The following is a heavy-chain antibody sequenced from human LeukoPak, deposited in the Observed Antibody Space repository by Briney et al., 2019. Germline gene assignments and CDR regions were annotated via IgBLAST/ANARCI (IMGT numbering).Heavy chain of an antibody. CDR1: GFTFSSYS. CDR2: ISSSSSTI. Sequence: PGGSLRLSCAASGFTFSSYSMNWVRQAPGKGLEWVSYISSSSSTIYYADSVKGRFTISRDNSKNTLYLQMNSLRAEDTAVYYCAIFGQIVVVPAAARDTDYWGQGTLVTVSS. V-gene: IGHV3-48*01. CDR3: AIFGQIVVVPAAARDTDY. D-gene: IGHD2-2*01. J-gene: IGHJ4*02.